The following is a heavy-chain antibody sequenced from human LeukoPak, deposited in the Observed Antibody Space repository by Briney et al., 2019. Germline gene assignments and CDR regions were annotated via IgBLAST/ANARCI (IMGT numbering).Heavy chain of an antibody. V-gene: IGHV1-8*03. J-gene: IGHJ4*02. CDR2: MNPNSGNT. Sequence: GASVKVSCKASGYTFTSYDINWVRQATGQGLEWMGWMNPNSGNTGYAQKFQGRVTITRNTSISTAYMELSSLRSEDTAVYYCARWRYSGYDLFDYWGQGTLVTVSS. CDR3: ARWRYSGYDLFDY. CDR1: GYTFTSYD. D-gene: IGHD5-12*01.